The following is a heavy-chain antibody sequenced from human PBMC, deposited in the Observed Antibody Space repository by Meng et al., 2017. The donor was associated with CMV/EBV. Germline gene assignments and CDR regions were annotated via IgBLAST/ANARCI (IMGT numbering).Heavy chain of an antibody. V-gene: IGHV4-31*03. Sequence: SETLSLTCTVSGGSISSGGYYWSWIRQHPGKGLEWIGYIYYSGSTYYNPSLKSRVTISVDTSKNQFSLKLSSVTAADTAVYYCASYNWNDGDYAFDIWGQGTMVTVSS. CDR1: GGSISSGGYY. D-gene: IGHD1-20*01. J-gene: IGHJ3*02. CDR3: ASYNWNDGDYAFDI. CDR2: IYYSGST.